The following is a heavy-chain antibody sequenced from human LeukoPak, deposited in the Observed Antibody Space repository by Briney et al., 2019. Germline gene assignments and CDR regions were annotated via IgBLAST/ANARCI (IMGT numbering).Heavy chain of an antibody. CDR1: GGSISSYY. V-gene: IGHV4-59*12. CDR2: IYYSGST. J-gene: IGHJ5*02. Sequence: SETLSLTCTVSGGSISSYYWSWIRQPPGKGLEWIGYIYYSGSTNYNPSLKSRVTISVDTSKNQFSLKLSSVTAADTAVYYCARMIDFWSGYPRGWFDPWGQGTLVTVSS. CDR3: ARMIDFWSGYPRGWFDP. D-gene: IGHD3-3*01.